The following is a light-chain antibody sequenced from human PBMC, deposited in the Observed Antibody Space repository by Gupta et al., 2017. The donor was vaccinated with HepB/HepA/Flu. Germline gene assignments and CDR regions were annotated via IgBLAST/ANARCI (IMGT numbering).Light chain of an antibody. J-gene: IGLJ2*01. CDR1: NIGSKS. V-gene: IGLV3-21*03. CDR3: QVWDSSSDHPDVV. Sequence: SYVLTPPPSGSVAPGKTARITWGGNNIGSKSVHWYQQKPGQAPVLVVYDDSDRPSGIPERFSGSNSGNTATLTISRVEAGDEADYYCQVWDSSSDHPDVVFGGGTKLTVL. CDR2: DDS.